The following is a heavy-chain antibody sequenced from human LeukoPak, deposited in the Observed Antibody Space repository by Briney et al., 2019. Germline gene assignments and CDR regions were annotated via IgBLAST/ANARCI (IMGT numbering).Heavy chain of an antibody. V-gene: IGHV3-48*04. J-gene: IGHJ4*02. D-gene: IGHD3-22*01. CDR3: ARDLSYYYDSSVLPYYFDY. CDR1: GFTFSSYA. CDR2: ISSSGSTI. Sequence: GGSLRLSCAASGFTFSSYAMSWVRQAPGKGLEWVSYISSSGSTIYYADSVKGRFTISRDNAKNSLYLQMNSLRAEDTAVYYCARDLSYYYDSSVLPYYFDYWGQGTLVTVSS.